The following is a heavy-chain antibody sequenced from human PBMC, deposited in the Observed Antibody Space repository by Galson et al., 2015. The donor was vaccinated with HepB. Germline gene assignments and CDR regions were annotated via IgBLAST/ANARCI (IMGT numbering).Heavy chain of an antibody. CDR2: IYYSGST. CDR3: AGRAGISDYYYYLDV. J-gene: IGHJ6*03. V-gene: IGHV4-30-2*03. Sequence: LSLTCAVSGGSISSGGYSWSWIRQPPGKGLEWIGSIYYSGSTYYNPSLKSRVTISVDTSKNQFSLKLSSVTAADTAIYYCAGRAGISDYYYYLDVWGKGTTVTVSS. D-gene: IGHD1-1*01. CDR1: GGSISSGGYS.